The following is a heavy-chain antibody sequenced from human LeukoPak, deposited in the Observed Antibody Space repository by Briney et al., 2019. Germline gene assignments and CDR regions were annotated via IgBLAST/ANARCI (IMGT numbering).Heavy chain of an antibody. CDR3: ARGAGEGYFDY. J-gene: IGHJ4*02. V-gene: IGHV1-69*05. CDR2: IIPIFGTA. D-gene: IGHD7-27*01. CDR1: GGTFSSYA. Sequence: ASVKVSCKASGGTFSSYAISWVRQAPGQGLEWMGRIIPIFGTANYAQKFQGRVTITTDESTSTAYMELSSLRSEDTAVYYCARGAGEGYFDYWGQGTLVTVPS.